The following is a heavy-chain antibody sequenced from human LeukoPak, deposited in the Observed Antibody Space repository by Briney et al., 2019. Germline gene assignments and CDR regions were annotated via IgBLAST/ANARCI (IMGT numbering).Heavy chain of an antibody. Sequence: ASVKVSCKASGYTFTSYYMHWVRQAPGQGLEWMGIINPSGGSTSYAQKFQGRVTMTRDTSTSTVYMELSSLRSEDTAVYYCARGEVLRFLEWLNVDYWGQGTPVTVSS. V-gene: IGHV1-46*01. CDR2: INPSGGST. CDR3: ARGEVLRFLEWLNVDY. D-gene: IGHD3-3*01. CDR1: GYTFTSYY. J-gene: IGHJ4*02.